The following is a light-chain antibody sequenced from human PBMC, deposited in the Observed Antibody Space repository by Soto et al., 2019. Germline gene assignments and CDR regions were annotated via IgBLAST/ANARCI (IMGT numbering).Light chain of an antibody. CDR1: QPISSW. Sequence: DIQMTHSPPTLSASVGDRVTITFRSSQPISSWLAWYHQKPGKAPKLLIYDASNLESGVPSRFSGSGSGTEFTLTISSLQPEDFATYYCQQYNTYPWTFGQGTKVDIK. V-gene: IGKV1-5*01. CDR2: DAS. J-gene: IGKJ1*01. CDR3: QQYNTYPWT.